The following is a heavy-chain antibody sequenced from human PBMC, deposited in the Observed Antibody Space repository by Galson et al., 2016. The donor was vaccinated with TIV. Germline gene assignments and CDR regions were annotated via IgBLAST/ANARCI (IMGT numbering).Heavy chain of an antibody. J-gene: IGHJ5*02. Sequence: SVKVSCKASGGTISNFPFAWVRQAPGQGPEWLGSLIPIFGSPNYAQRFQGRVTITTDESMTTSYMELNSLKSEDTAVYYCARDSGGDIGSGSSRFDPWGQGTLVTVSS. V-gene: IGHV1-69*05. CDR3: ARDSGGDIGSGSSRFDP. CDR2: LIPIFGSP. D-gene: IGHD3-10*01. CDR1: GGTISNFP.